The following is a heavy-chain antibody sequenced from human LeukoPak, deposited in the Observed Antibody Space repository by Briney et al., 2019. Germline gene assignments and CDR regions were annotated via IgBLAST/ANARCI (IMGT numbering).Heavy chain of an antibody. CDR2: ISSSGSTI. CDR1: GFTFSDYY. CDR3: ASGYSYGYGYFDY. J-gene: IGHJ4*02. Sequence: PGGSLRLSCAVSGFTFSDYYMSWIRQAPGKGLEWVSYISSSGSTIYYADSVKGRFTISRDNAKNSLYLQMNSLRAEDTAVYYCASGYSYGYGYFDYWGQGTLVTVSS. V-gene: IGHV3-11*04. D-gene: IGHD5-18*01.